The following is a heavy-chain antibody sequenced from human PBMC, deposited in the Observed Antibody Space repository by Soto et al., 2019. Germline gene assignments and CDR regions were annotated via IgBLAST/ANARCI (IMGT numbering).Heavy chain of an antibody. CDR3: ARDPSGWYDY. V-gene: IGHV4-59*01. CDR2: IYYSGST. J-gene: IGHJ4*02. D-gene: IGHD6-19*01. CDR1: GGSISSYY. Sequence: SETLSLTCTVSGGSISSYYWSWIRQPPGKGLEWIGYIYYSGSTNYNPSLKSRVTISVDTSKNQFSLKLSSVTAADTAVYYCARDPSGWYDYWGQGTLVTVSS.